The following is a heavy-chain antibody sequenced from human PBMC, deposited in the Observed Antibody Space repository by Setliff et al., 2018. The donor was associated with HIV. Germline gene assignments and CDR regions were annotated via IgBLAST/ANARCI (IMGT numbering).Heavy chain of an antibody. CDR3: ARGSPTAGDY. CDR1: GYTFTSYD. V-gene: IGHV1-8*01. Sequence: GASVKVSCKASGYTFTSYDVNWVRQAPGQGLEWMGWMNPNSGNTGYAQNFQGRVTMTRNTSISTAYTELTSLRFEDTAVYYCARGSPTAGDYWGQGTQVTVSS. J-gene: IGHJ4*02. CDR2: MNPNSGNT.